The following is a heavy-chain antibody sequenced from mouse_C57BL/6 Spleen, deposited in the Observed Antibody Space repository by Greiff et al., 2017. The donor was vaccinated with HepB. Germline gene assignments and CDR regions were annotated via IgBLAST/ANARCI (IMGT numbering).Heavy chain of an antibody. J-gene: IGHJ4*01. Sequence: EVKLVESGEGLVKPGGSLKLSCAASGFTFSSYAMSWVRQTPEKRLEWVAYISSGGDYIYYADTVKGRFTISRDNARNTLYLQMSSLKSEDTAMYYCTRDYYGSRREYYAMDYWGQGTSVTVSS. CDR3: TRDYYGSRREYYAMDY. V-gene: IGHV5-9-1*02. CDR1: GFTFSSYA. CDR2: ISSGGDYI. D-gene: IGHD1-1*01.